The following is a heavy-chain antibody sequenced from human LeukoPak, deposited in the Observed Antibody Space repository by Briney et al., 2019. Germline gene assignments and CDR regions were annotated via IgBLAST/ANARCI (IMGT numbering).Heavy chain of an antibody. CDR2: IYHSGST. Sequence: SETLSLTCAVSGYSISGDYYWGWIRQPPGKGLEWIGSIYHSGSTYYNPSLKSRVTISVDTSKNQFSLKLSSVTAADTAVYYCARDKHYDFWSGYHPYDAFDIWGQGTMVTVSS. CDR1: GYSISGDYY. V-gene: IGHV4-38-2*02. D-gene: IGHD3-3*01. CDR3: ARDKHYDFWSGYHPYDAFDI. J-gene: IGHJ3*02.